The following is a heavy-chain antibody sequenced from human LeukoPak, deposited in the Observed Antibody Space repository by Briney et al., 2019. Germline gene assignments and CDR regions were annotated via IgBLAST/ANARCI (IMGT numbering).Heavy chain of an antibody. CDR3: ARGESGYCSSTSCSVPWFDP. J-gene: IGHJ5*02. CDR1: GGSISSGGYY. Sequence: PSQTLSLTCTVSGGSISSGGYYWSWIRQPPGKGLEWIGEINHSGSTNYNPSLKSRVTISLDTSKNQFSLKLSSVTAADTAVYYCARGESGYCSSTSCSVPWFDPWGQGTLVTVSS. CDR2: INHSGST. V-gene: IGHV4-30-2*01. D-gene: IGHD2-2*01.